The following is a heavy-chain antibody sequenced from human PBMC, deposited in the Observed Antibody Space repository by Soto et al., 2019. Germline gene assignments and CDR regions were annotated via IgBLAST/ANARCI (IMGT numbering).Heavy chain of an antibody. Sequence: SETLSLTCTVSGGSISSYYWSWIRQPPGKGLEWIGYIYYSGSTNYNPSLKSRVTISVDTSKNQFSLKLSSVTAADTAVYYCARERGIAAKENYYYYMDVWGKGTTVTVSS. CDR3: ARERGIAAKENYYYYMDV. J-gene: IGHJ6*03. D-gene: IGHD6-13*01. CDR1: GGSISSYY. V-gene: IGHV4-59*01. CDR2: IYYSGST.